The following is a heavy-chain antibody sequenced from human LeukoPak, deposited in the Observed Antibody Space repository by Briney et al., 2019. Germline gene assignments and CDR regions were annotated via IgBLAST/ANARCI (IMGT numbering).Heavy chain of an antibody. CDR3: ARESDRHHDLWSGYLALDY. V-gene: IGHV3-48*01. J-gene: IGHJ4*02. D-gene: IGHD3-3*01. Sequence: SGGSLRLSCGASGVTFSSYSVIGVRQTPGKGGEWIGYISPVKNTIYYADSVKGRFTISRDDAKNSLDLQMNSLRAEDTAVYYCARESDRHHDLWSGYLALDYWGQGTRVTVSS. CDR2: ISPVKNTI. CDR1: GVTFSSYS.